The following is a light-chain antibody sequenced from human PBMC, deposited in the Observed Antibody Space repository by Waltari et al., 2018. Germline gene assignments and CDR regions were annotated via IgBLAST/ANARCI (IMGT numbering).Light chain of an antibody. CDR2: GAS. J-gene: IGKJ1*01. CDR1: QSVSSN. Sequence: EIVMTQSPATLSVSPGERATLSCRASQSVSSNLDWYQQKPGQAPRLLIYGASTRATGIPARFSGSGSGTEFTLTISSLQSEDFGIYYCQQFNDYPWTFGQGTKVEI. V-gene: IGKV3-15*01. CDR3: QQFNDYPWT.